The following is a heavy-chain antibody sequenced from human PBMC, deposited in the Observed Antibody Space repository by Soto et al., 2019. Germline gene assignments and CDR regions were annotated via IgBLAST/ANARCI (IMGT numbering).Heavy chain of an antibody. V-gene: IGHV3-64*01. D-gene: IGHD5-12*01. CDR3: ARRDGYNFDY. Sequence: GGSLRLSCAASGFTFSSYAMHWVRQAPGKGLEYVSAISINGGSTYYANSVKGRFTISRDNSKNTLYLQMGSLRAEDMAVYYCARRDGYNFDYWGQGTLVTSPQ. CDR2: ISINGGST. CDR1: GFTFSSYA. J-gene: IGHJ4*02.